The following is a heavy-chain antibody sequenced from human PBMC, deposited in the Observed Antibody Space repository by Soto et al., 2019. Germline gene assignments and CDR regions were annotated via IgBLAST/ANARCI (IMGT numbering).Heavy chain of an antibody. CDR2: ISGSGGST. J-gene: IGHJ4*02. CDR3: AKESLKTPVTGPVDC. V-gene: IGHV3-23*01. D-gene: IGHD6-19*01. CDR1: GFTFSSYA. Sequence: PGGSLRLSCTASGFTFSSYALSWVRQAPGKGLEWVSSISGSGGSTHYADSVKGRVTISRDNSKNTLYLQMSSLRAEDTAVYYCAKESLKTPVTGPVDCWGQGTVVTVSS.